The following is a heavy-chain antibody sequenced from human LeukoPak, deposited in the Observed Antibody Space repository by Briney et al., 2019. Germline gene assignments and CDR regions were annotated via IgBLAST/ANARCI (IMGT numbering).Heavy chain of an antibody. V-gene: IGHV4-4*02. D-gene: IGHD2-2*01. CDR2: IYHSGST. Sequence: PSGTLSLTCAVSGGSISSSNWWSWVRQPPGKGLEWIGEIYHSGSTNYNPSLKSRVTISVDESKNQFSLKLSSVTAADTAVYYCARDRRYCSSTSCYQGFDYWGQGTLVTVSS. J-gene: IGHJ4*02. CDR3: ARDRRYCSSTSCYQGFDY. CDR1: GGSISSSNW.